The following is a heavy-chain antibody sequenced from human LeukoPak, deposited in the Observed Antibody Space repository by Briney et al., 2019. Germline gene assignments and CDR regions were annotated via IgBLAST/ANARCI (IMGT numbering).Heavy chain of an antibody. V-gene: IGHV1-69*13. CDR2: IIPIFGTA. Sequence: SVKVSCKASGDTFSSYGINWVRQAPGQGLEWMGGIIPIFGTANYAQNFQGRVTITSDASRSTAYMELSRLRSDDTAVYYCARGPRGQLVPFFDYWGQGTLVTVSS. CDR1: GDTFSSYG. D-gene: IGHD6-6*01. J-gene: IGHJ4*02. CDR3: ARGPRGQLVPFFDY.